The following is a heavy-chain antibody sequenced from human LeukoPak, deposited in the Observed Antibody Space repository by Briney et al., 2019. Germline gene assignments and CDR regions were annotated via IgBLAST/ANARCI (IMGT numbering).Heavy chain of an antibody. CDR2: IIPILGIA. V-gene: IGHV1-69*04. J-gene: IGHJ4*02. D-gene: IGHD1-26*01. CDR3: ASSIKVGATFDGTILPQHYFDY. CDR1: GGTFSSYA. Sequence: GVSVKVSCKASGGTFSSYAISWVRQAPGQGLEWMGRIIPILGIANYAQKFQGRVTITADKSTSTAYMELSSLRSEDTAVYYCASSIKVGATFDGTILPQHYFDYWGQGTLVTVSS.